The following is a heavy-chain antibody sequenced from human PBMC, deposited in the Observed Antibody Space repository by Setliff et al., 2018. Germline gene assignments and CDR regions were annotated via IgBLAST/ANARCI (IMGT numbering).Heavy chain of an antibody. CDR2: VTIYNGNT. CDR1: GYTFSNYG. V-gene: IGHV1-18*01. D-gene: IGHD3-10*01. J-gene: IGHJ4*02. CDR3: ARVESMVRGKNILRHFDY. Sequence: ASVKVSCKASGYTFSNYGVTWVRQAPGQGLEWMGWVTIYNGNTKYAQNLQGRLTLTTDMSTSTAYMELGSLTTDDTAVYYCARVESMVRGKNILRHFDYWGQGIQVTVSS.